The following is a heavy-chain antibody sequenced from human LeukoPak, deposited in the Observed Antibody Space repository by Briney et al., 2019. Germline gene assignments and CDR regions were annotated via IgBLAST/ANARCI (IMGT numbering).Heavy chain of an antibody. CDR2: INPNSGGT. CDR3: ARGARDIVVVVAATTIYYYYYMDV. J-gene: IGHJ6*03. CDR1: GYTFTGYY. D-gene: IGHD2-15*01. V-gene: IGHV1-2*02. Sequence: GASVKASCKASGYTFTGYYMHWVRQAPGQGLEWMGWINPNSGGTNYAQKFQGRVTMTRDTSISTAYMELSRLRSDATAVYYCARGARDIVVVVAATTIYYYYYMDVWGKGTTVTVSS.